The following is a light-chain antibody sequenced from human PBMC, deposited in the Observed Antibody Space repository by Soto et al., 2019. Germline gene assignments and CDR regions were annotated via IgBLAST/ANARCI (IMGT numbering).Light chain of an antibody. J-gene: IGLJ3*02. CDR2: EVT. V-gene: IGLV2-14*01. CDR1: SSDVGGYKY. Sequence: QSALTQPASVSGSPGQSITISCTGTSSDVGGYKYVSWYQQHPGKAPKLMIYEVTNRPSGVSNRFSGSKSDDTASLTISGLQAEDEADYYCTSYTSSSTVMFGGGTKLTVL. CDR3: TSYTSSSTVM.